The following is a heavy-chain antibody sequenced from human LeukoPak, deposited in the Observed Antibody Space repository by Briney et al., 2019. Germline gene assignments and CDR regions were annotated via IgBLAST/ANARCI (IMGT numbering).Heavy chain of an antibody. Sequence: SQTLSLTCTVSGVSISSGDYYWSWIRQPPGKGLEWIGYIYYSGSTYYNPSLKSRVTISVDTSKNQFSLKLSSVTAADTAVYYCARAPTGYYDSSGLDYWGQGTLVTVSS. CDR1: GVSISSGDYY. J-gene: IGHJ4*02. CDR3: ARAPTGYYDSSGLDY. D-gene: IGHD3-22*01. CDR2: IYYSGST. V-gene: IGHV4-30-4*01.